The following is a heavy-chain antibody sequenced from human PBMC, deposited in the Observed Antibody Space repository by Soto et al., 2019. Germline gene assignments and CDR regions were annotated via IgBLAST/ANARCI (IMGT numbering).Heavy chain of an antibody. V-gene: IGHV5-51*01. CDR1: GHSFTSYW. CDR3: ARHVGGTYYYYYGMDV. J-gene: IGHJ6*02. D-gene: IGHD3-16*01. Sequence: PGESLKISCKGSGHSFTSYWIGWVRQMPGKGLEWMGIIYPGDSDTRYSPSFQGQVTISADKSISTAYLQWSSLKASDTAMYYCARHVGGTYYYYYGMDVWGQGTTVTVSS. CDR2: IYPGDSDT.